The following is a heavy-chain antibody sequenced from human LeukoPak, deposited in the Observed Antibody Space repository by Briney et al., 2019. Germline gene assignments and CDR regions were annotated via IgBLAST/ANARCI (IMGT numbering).Heavy chain of an antibody. V-gene: IGHV4-30-4*08. CDR3: ARGRLVSGGSGNWFDP. CDR1: GGSISSGDYY. Sequence: SQTLSLTCTVSGGSISSGDYYWSWIRQPPGKGLEWIGEINHSGSANYNPSLKSRVTISVDTSKNQFSLKLSSVTAADTAVYYCARGRLVSGGSGNWFDPWGQGTLVTVSS. D-gene: IGHD2-15*01. CDR2: INHSGSA. J-gene: IGHJ5*02.